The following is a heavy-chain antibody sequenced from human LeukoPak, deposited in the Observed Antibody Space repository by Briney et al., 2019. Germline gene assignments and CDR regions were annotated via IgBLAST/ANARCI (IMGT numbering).Heavy chain of an antibody. D-gene: IGHD3-22*01. CDR1: GGSFSGYY. CDR3: ATRFRSGYFYRWFDP. J-gene: IGHJ5*02. Sequence: SETLSLTCAVYGGSFSGYYWSWIRQPPGKGLEWIGEINHSGSTNYNPSLKSRVTISVDTSKNQFPPKLSSVTAADTAVYYCATRFRSGYFYRWFDPWGQGTLVTVSS. V-gene: IGHV4-34*01. CDR2: INHSGST.